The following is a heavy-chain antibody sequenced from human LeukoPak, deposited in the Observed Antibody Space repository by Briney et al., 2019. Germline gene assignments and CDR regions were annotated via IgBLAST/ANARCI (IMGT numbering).Heavy chain of an antibody. CDR1: GFTFSSYA. CDR3: AKDLPLAVAGNFDY. V-gene: IGHV3-23*01. Sequence: GGSLRLSGAASGFTFSSYAMSWVRQAPGKGLEWVSAISGSGGSTYYADSVKGRFTNSRDNSKNTLYLQMNSLRAEDTAVYYCAKDLPLAVAGNFDYWGQGTLVTVSS. CDR2: ISGSGGST. J-gene: IGHJ4*02. D-gene: IGHD6-19*01.